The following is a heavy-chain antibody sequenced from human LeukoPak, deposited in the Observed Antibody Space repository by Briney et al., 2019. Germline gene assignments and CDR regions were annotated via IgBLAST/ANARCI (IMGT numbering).Heavy chain of an antibody. CDR3: ASQPWGGYSYGPLFDY. D-gene: IGHD5-18*01. CDR2: IIPIFGTA. J-gene: IGHJ4*02. Sequence: ASVKVSCKASGGTFSSYAISWVRRAPGQGLEWMGGIIPIFGTANYAQKFQGRVTITTDESTSTAYMELSSLRSEDTAVYYCASQPWGGYSYGPLFDYWGQGTLVTVSS. CDR1: GGTFSSYA. V-gene: IGHV1-69*05.